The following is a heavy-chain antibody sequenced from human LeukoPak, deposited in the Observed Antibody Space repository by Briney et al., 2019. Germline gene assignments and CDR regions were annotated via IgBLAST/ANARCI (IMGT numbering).Heavy chain of an antibody. CDR1: GFTFSSSA. J-gene: IGHJ5*02. CDR2: ITDSHTRT. V-gene: IGHV3-23*01. CDR3: AKGSPTWCPDP. Sequence: GGSLRLSCAASGFTFSSSAMNWVRQAPGKGLEWVSGITDSHTRTHYADSVKGRFTISSDTSKNTVYLQMNSLRAEDTAVYFCAKGSPTWCPDPWGQGILVIVSS. D-gene: IGHD2-8*02.